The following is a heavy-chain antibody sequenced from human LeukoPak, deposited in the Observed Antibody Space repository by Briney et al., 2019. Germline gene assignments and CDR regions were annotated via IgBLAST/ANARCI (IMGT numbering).Heavy chain of an antibody. V-gene: IGHV4-59*01. D-gene: IGHD3-3*01. CDR2: IYYSGST. CDR1: GGSISSYY. Sequence: SETLSLTCTVSGGSISSYYWSWIRQPPGKGLEWIGYIYYSGSTNYNPSLKSRVTISVDTSKNQFSLKLSSVTAADTAVYYCARDTSLRFLEWSEDYWGQGTLVTVSS. J-gene: IGHJ4*02. CDR3: ARDTSLRFLEWSEDY.